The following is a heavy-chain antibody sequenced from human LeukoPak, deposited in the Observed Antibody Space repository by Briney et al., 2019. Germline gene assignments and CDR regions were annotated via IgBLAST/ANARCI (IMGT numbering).Heavy chain of an antibody. J-gene: IGHJ6*03. D-gene: IGHD3-10*01. Sequence: GGSLRLSCAASGFTFSSYEMNWVRQAPGKGLEWISYISASGTITHYADSVEGRFTISRDNAKNSLYLQMNSLRAEDTAVYYCARDLSSGSGSNYYYYYLDGWGKRSTLTISS. CDR2: ISASGTIT. CDR3: ARDLSSGSGSNYYYYYLDG. CDR1: GFTFSSYE. V-gene: IGHV3-48*03.